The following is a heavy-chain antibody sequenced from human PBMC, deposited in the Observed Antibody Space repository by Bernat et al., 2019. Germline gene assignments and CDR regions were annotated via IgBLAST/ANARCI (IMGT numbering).Heavy chain of an antibody. D-gene: IGHD2-2*01. CDR1: GYTFTSHD. V-gene: IGHV1-8*01. J-gene: IGHJ5*02. Sequence: QVQLVQSGAEVKKPGASVKVSCKASGYTFTSHDINWVRQATGQGLEWMGWMNPNSGNTGYAQKFQGRVTMTRNTSISTAYMELSSLRSEDTAVYYCARDESSVVVPAARGWFDPWGQGTLVTVSS. CDR3: ARDESSVVVPAARGWFDP. CDR2: MNPNSGNT.